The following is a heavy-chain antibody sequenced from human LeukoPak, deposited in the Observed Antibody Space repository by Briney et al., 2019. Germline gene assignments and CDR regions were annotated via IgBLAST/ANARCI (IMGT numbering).Heavy chain of an antibody. Sequence: PSETLSLTCTVSGGSISSSSYYRGWIRQPPGKGLEWIGSIYYSGSTYYNPSLKSRVTISVDTSKNQFSLKLSSVTAADTAVYYCARIGRLRTAAAGKTIDYWGQGTLVTVSS. V-gene: IGHV4-39*01. D-gene: IGHD6-13*01. J-gene: IGHJ4*02. CDR3: ARIGRLRTAAAGKTIDY. CDR1: GGSISSSSYY. CDR2: IYYSGST.